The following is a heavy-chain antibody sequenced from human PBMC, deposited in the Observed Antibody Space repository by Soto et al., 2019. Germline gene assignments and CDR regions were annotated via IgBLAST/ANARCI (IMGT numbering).Heavy chain of an antibody. V-gene: IGHV4-31*03. CDR3: VRSRQTVTARFEC. J-gene: IGHJ4*02. Sequence: QVQLQESGPGLVRPSQTLSLTCTVSGASIRSDGYYWGWIRQHPGKGLEYIAYMYYSGSTYYNPSLTSRVTLSVDASKNQFSLKLSSVTAADTAVYYFVRSRQTVTARFECWGQGALVTFSS. D-gene: IGHD2-21*02. CDR2: MYYSGST. CDR1: GASIRSDGYY.